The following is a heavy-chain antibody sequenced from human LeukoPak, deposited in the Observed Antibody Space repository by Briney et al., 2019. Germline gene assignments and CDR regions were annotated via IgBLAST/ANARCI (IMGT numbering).Heavy chain of an antibody. Sequence: PGGSLRLSCAASRFTFRKAWMNWGRQAPGKGLEWVGRIKSKVNGETTDYAAPVKGRFTISRDDSNNMVYLQMNSLKIEDTAVYYCAIDEPNYAPYDFDYWGQGTLVTVSS. V-gene: IGHV3-15*01. J-gene: IGHJ4*02. D-gene: IGHD4/OR15-4a*01. CDR3: AIDEPNYAPYDFDY. CDR1: RFTFRKAW. CDR2: IKSKVNGETT.